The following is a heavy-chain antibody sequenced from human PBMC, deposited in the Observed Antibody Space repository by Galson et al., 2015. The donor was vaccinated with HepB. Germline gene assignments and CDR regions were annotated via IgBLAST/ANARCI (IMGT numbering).Heavy chain of an antibody. Sequence: SLRLSCAASGFTFSTYWMSWVRQAPGKGLEWVALIKEDGSETYYVDSVKGRFTISRDDAQNSLYLQMKSLRAEDTAVYYCARDILDYGGNLPVDYWGQGTLVTVSS. J-gene: IGHJ4*02. D-gene: IGHD4-23*01. V-gene: IGHV3-7*03. CDR1: GFTFSTYW. CDR2: IKEDGSET. CDR3: ARDILDYGGNLPVDY.